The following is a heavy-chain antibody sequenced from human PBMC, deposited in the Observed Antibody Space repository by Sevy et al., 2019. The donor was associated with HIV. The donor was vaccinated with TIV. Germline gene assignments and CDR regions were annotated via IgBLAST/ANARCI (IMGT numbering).Heavy chain of an antibody. CDR3: ARDRYSSSWWDAFDI. CDR2: IIAYNGNT. CDR1: GYTFTSYG. J-gene: IGHJ3*02. D-gene: IGHD6-13*01. Sequence: ASVKVSCKASGYTFTSYGISWVRQAPGQRLEWMGWIIAYNGNTNYAQKLQGRVTMTTDTSTSTAYMELRSLRSDDTAVYYCARDRYSSSWWDAFDIWGQGTMVTVSS. V-gene: IGHV1-18*04.